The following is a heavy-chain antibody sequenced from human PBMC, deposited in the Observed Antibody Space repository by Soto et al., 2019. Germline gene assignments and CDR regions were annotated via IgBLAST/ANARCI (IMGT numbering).Heavy chain of an antibody. D-gene: IGHD6-13*01. J-gene: IGHJ5*02. V-gene: IGHV3-7*04. Sequence: EVQLVESGGGLVQPGGSLRLSCAASGFTFSSYWMSWVRQAPGKGLEWVANIKQDGSEKYYVDSVNGRFTISRDNAKNSLYLQMNSLRAEDTAVYYCARALHTAAGPSYNWFDPCGQGTLVTVSS. CDR2: IKQDGSEK. CDR3: ARALHTAAGPSYNWFDP. CDR1: GFTFSSYW.